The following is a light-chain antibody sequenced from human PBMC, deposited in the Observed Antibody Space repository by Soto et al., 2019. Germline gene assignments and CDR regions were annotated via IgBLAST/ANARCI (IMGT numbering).Light chain of an antibody. CDR1: QSVDKW. V-gene: IGKV1-5*01. Sequence: DIQMTQSPSTLSASVGDTVTISCWASQSVDKWLAWYQHKPGKAPTLLIYDASTLEIGVPSRFSGSGSGTEFSLAISSLQPYDFATYYCQYYNSYSPVTFGPGTKVDVK. J-gene: IGKJ3*01. CDR2: DAS. CDR3: QYYNSYSPVT.